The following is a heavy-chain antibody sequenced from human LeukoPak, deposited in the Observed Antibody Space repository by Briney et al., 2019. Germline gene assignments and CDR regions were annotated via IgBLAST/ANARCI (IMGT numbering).Heavy chain of an antibody. D-gene: IGHD1-26*01. CDR1: GGTISGYY. J-gene: IGHJ4*02. Sequence: ASETLSLTCTVSGGTISGYYWSWIRQPPGQGLEWIGNVHYCGTTNYSPSLKSRVTISVDSSKKQFSLKLTSVTAADTAVYYCARGGRSGSYTYYFDYWGLGSLVTVSS. CDR3: ARGGRSGSYTYYFDY. V-gene: IGHV4-59*01. CDR2: VHYCGTT.